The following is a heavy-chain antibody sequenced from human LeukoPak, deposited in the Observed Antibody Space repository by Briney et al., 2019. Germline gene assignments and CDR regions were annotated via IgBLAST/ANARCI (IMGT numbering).Heavy chain of an antibody. CDR3: AKPTGYQAPYYFDY. Sequence: PGGSLRLSCAASGFTFDDYAMHWVRQAPGKGLEWVSGISWNSGSIGYADSVKGRFTISRDNAKNTLYLQMDSLRADDTAVYYCAKPTGYQAPYYFDYWGQGTLVTVSS. CDR1: GFTFDDYA. CDR2: ISWNSGSI. J-gene: IGHJ4*02. V-gene: IGHV3-9*01. D-gene: IGHD2-2*01.